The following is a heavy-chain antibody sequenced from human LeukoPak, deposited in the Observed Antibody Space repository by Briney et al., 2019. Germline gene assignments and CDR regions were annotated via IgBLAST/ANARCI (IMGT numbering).Heavy chain of an antibody. D-gene: IGHD3-22*01. V-gene: IGHV4-4*02. CDR2: TYRSGAT. CDR1: GDSFSSNNY. J-gene: IGHJ4*02. CDR3: ARNAGYSDLNY. Sequence: SETLSLTCTVSGDSFSSNNYWTWVRPPPGKGLEWIGETYRSGATNYNPSLRGRVTVSLDKSKNQFSLRLNSVTAADTAIYYCARNAGYSDLNYWGQGVLVTVSS.